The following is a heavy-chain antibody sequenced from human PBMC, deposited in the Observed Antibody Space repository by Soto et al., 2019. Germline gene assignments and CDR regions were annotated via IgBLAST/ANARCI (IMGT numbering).Heavy chain of an antibody. J-gene: IGHJ6*02. D-gene: IGHD2-2*01. CDR1: GGCFSRYF. Sequence: PSETLSVTCAVYGGCFSRYFCSGILQPPGKGLEWIGEINHSGSTNYNTSLKSRVTISVDTSKNHFSLRLSSVTAADTAVYYCATDSTSRYYAVDVWGQGTTVTVSS. CDR3: ATDSTSRYYAVDV. V-gene: IGHV4-34*01. CDR2: INHSGST.